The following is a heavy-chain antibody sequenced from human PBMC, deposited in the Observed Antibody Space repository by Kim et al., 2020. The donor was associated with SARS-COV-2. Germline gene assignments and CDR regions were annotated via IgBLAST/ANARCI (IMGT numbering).Heavy chain of an antibody. J-gene: IGHJ4*02. Sequence: NYADSVKGRFTISRDNAKNSLYRQMNSLRAEDTAVYYCARASGLFDDYWGQGTLVTVSS. V-gene: IGHV3-11*06. CDR3: ARASGLFDDY. D-gene: IGHD3-22*01.